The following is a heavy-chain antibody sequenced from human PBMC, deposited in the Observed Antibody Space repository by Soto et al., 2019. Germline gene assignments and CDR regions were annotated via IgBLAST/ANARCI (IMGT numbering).Heavy chain of an antibody. CDR3: ARDQSRGQVFYYYMDV. Sequence: EVQLVESGGGLVQPGGSLRLSCAASEFTFSTYAMNWVRQAPGKGLEWVSYISSSSQNIRYAGSVKGRFTISRDNAKNSLYLQMNSLRAEDTAVYYCARDQSRGQVFYYYMDVWGKGTTVTVSS. V-gene: IGHV3-48*01. D-gene: IGHD3-10*01. CDR2: ISSSSQNI. J-gene: IGHJ6*03. CDR1: EFTFSTYA.